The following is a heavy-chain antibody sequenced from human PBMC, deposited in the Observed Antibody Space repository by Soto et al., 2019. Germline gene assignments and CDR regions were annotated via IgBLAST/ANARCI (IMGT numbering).Heavy chain of an antibody. CDR1: GDTFNKYT. V-gene: IGHV1-69*01. CDR2: IIPIYGTA. D-gene: IGHD5-12*01. J-gene: IGHJ2*01. CDR3: VRDGHGYNYWYFDL. Sequence: QVQLVQSGAEVKEPGSSVKVSCKVSGDTFNKYTINWVRQAPGQGLEWMAGIIPIYGTANYALKFHDRIKVTADESTATAYMELNSLTSEDTAIYYCVRDGHGYNYWYFDLWGRGTLITVSS.